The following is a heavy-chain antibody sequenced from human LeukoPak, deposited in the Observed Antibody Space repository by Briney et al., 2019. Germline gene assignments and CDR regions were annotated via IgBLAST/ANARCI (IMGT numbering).Heavy chain of an antibody. V-gene: IGHV3-30*02. CDR3: AKWVRQTNYFDY. Sequence: GGSLRLSCAASGFTFSSYGMHWVRQAPGKGLEWVAFIRYDGSNKYYADSVKGRFTISRDNSKNTLYLQMNSLRAEDTAVYYCAKWVRQTNYFDYWGQGTLVTVSS. CDR1: GFTFSSYG. J-gene: IGHJ4*02. CDR2: IRYDGSNK. D-gene: IGHD2-21*01.